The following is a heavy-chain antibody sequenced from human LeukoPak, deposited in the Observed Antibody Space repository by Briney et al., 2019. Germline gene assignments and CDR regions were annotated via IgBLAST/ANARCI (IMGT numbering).Heavy chain of an antibody. CDR3: ARDSGTTVGYFDY. D-gene: IGHD4-23*01. Sequence: GGSLRLSCAASGFTFSSYEMNWVRQAPGKGLEWVSYISSSGSTIYYADSVKGRFTISRDNSKTTLYLQMNSLRADDTAVYYCARDSGTTVGYFDYWGREPWSPSPQ. CDR2: ISSSGSTI. J-gene: IGHJ4*02. V-gene: IGHV3-48*03. CDR1: GFTFSSYE.